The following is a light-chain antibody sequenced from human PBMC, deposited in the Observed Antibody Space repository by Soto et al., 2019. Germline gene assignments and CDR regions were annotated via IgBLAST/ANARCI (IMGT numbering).Light chain of an antibody. Sequence: EIVMTQSPATLSVSPGERATLSCRASQSVSNNLAWFQQKPGQAPRLLIYGASTRATGIPARITGSGSGTEFTLTISSLQSEDFAVYYCQQYDDWPPSFTYGQGTKLEI. CDR2: GAS. J-gene: IGKJ2*01. CDR1: QSVSNN. V-gene: IGKV3-15*01. CDR3: QQYDDWPPSFT.